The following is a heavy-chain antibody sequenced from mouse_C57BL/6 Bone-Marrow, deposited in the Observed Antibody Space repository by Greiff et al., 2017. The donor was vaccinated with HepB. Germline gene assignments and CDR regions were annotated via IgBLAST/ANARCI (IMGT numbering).Heavy chain of an antibody. D-gene: IGHD2-3*01. V-gene: IGHV1-64*01. CDR3: ARGYDGYYDAWFAY. J-gene: IGHJ3*01. CDR2: IHPNSGST. Sequence: QVQLQHPGAELVKPGASVKLSCKASGYTFTSYWMHWVKQRPGQGLEWIGMIHPNSGSTNYNEKFKSKATLTVDKSSSTAYMQLSSLTSEDSAVYYCARGYDGYYDAWFAYWGQGTLVTVSA. CDR1: GYTFTSYW.